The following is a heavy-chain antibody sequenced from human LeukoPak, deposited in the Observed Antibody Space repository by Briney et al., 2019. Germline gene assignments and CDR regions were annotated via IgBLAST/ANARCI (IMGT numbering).Heavy chain of an antibody. D-gene: IGHD1-26*01. J-gene: IGHJ6*03. Sequence: ASVKVSCKASNYTFTSYGISWVRQAPGQGLEWMAWINAYNGDTNYAQKLQGRVTLTTDTSTSTAYMELRSLRSDDTAVYYCARATSPYYYYYYMDVWGKGTTVTVSS. CDR3: ARATSPYYYYYYMDV. V-gene: IGHV1-18*01. CDR2: INAYNGDT. CDR1: NYTFTSYG.